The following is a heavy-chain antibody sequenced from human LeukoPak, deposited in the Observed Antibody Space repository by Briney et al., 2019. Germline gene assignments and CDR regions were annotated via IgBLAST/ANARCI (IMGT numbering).Heavy chain of an antibody. Sequence: SQTLSLTCAISGDSVSSNSAAWNWIRQSPSRGLEWLGRTYYRSKWYNDYAVSVKSRITINPDISKNQFSLQLNSVTPEDTAVYHCARETVWELLRGGGDFDYWGQGTLVTVSS. V-gene: IGHV6-1*01. D-gene: IGHD1-26*01. CDR2: TYYRSKWYN. CDR3: ARETVWELLRGGGDFDY. CDR1: GDSVSSNSAA. J-gene: IGHJ4*02.